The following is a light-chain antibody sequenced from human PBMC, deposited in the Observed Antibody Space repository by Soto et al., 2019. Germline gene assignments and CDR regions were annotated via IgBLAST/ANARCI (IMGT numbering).Light chain of an antibody. V-gene: IGLV2-14*03. J-gene: IGLJ1*01. CDR2: DVN. CDR3: SSYASSSSYV. CDR1: SSDVGGYDY. Sequence: QSVPTQPASVSGSPGQSITISCTGTSSDVGGYDYVSWYQQHPGKAPKLMISDVNSRPIGVSNRFSGSKSGNTASLTISGLQAEDEADYYCSSYASSSSYVFGTGTKLTVL.